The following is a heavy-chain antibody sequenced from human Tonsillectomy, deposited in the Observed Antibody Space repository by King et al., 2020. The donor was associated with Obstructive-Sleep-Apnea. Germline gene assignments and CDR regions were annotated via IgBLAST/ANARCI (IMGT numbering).Heavy chain of an antibody. J-gene: IGHJ4*02. CDR1: GFSISSGYY. V-gene: IGHV4-38-2*01. CDR2: IYHSGST. Sequence: MQLQESGPGPVKPSETLSLTCAVSGFSISSGYYLGWIRQPPGKGLEWIGSIYHSGSTYYSPSLTRRVTISLDTSKNQFSLGLRSVTAADTAVYYCARGPEEDVTDGAGPFDYWGQGTLVTVSS. CDR3: ARGPEEDVTDGAGPFDY. D-gene: IGHD3-16*01.